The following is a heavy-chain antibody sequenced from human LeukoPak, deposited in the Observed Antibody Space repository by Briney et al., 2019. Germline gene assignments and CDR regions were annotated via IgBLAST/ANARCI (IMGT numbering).Heavy chain of an antibody. V-gene: IGHV4-59*01. J-gene: IGHJ4*02. D-gene: IGHD5-18*01. CDR3: ARSEDTAMVTLDY. CDR2: IYYSGST. Sequence: SETLSLTCTVSGGSISSYYWSWVRQPPGKGREWIGYIYYSGSTNYNPPLTSRVTISVDTSKNQFSLKLSSVTAADTAVYYCARSEDTAMVTLDYWGQGTLVTVSS. CDR1: GGSISSYY.